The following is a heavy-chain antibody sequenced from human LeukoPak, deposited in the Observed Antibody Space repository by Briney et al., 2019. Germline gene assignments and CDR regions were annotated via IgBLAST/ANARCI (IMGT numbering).Heavy chain of an antibody. Sequence: GGSLRLSCAASGFTLNKYWMHWVRQALGKGLVWVSRINIDGSSISYADSVRGRFTISRDNAKNTLYLQMNNLRAEDTAVYYCTRIPADQTFFDFWGQGTLVTVSS. CDR3: TRIPADQTFFDF. J-gene: IGHJ4*02. CDR1: GFTLNKYW. CDR2: INIDGSSI. V-gene: IGHV3-74*01. D-gene: IGHD2-2*01.